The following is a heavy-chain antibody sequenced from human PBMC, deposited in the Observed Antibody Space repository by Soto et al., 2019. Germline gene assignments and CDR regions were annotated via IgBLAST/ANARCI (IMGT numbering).Heavy chain of an antibody. Sequence: GGSLRLSCAASGFTFRSHWMHWVRPAPGKGLEWVSGVSGTGGSAYYADSVKGRFTISRDKSTNTLYLHMNSLRAEDTAVYYRARGSAYSDYDLEYWGQGTLVTVSS. CDR3: ARGSAYSDYDLEY. V-gene: IGHV3-23*01. CDR1: GFTFRSHW. J-gene: IGHJ4*02. D-gene: IGHD4-17*01. CDR2: VSGTGGSA.